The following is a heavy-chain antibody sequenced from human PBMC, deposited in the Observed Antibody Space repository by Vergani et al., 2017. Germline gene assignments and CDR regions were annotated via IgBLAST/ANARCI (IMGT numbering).Heavy chain of an antibody. D-gene: IGHD3-9*01. J-gene: IGHJ6*03. CDR2: IYTSGST. V-gene: IGHV4-61*02. CDR1: GDSISSGSYY. CDR3: ARVRSDWLFRDYYMDV. Sequence: QVQLQESGPGLVKPSQTLSLTCTVSGDSISSGSYYWSWIRQPAGKGLECIGHIYTSGSTNYNPSLKSRVTISVDTSKNQFSLKLSSVTAADTAVYYCARVRSDWLFRDYYMDVWGKGTTVTVSS.